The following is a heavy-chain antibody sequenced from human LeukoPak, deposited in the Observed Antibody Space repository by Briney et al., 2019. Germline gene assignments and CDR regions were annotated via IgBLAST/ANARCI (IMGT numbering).Heavy chain of an antibody. D-gene: IGHD1-1*01. CDR1: GGSISSGDYY. J-gene: IGHJ4*02. V-gene: IGHV4-30-4*01. Sequence: PSETLSLTCTVSGGSISSGDYYWSWIRQPPGKGLEWIGYIYYSGNTYYNPSLKSRVTISVDTSKNQFSLKLSSVTAADTAVYYCARELLELEPGLIDYWGQGTLVTVSS. CDR2: IYYSGNT. CDR3: ARELLELEPGLIDY.